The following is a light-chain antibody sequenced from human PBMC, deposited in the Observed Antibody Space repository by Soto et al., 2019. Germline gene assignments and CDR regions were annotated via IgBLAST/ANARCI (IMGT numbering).Light chain of an antibody. V-gene: IGLV1-40*01. CDR2: GNS. J-gene: IGLJ1*01. CDR1: TSNIGAGYD. CDR3: QSYDSSLSAYV. Sequence: QSVLSQPPSVSCAPGQKVTISCTGSTSNIGAGYDLHWYQQLPGTAPKLLLYGNSNRPSGVPDRFSGSKSGTSASLAITGLQAEDEADYYCQSYDSSLSAYVFGTGPKVTVL.